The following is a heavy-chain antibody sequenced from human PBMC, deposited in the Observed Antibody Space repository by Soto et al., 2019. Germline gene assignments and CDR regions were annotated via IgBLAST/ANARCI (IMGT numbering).Heavy chain of an antibody. V-gene: IGHV3-30*18. CDR1: GFTFSNFG. J-gene: IGHJ3*02. CDR3: AKDKLSSTDAFDS. Sequence: QVQLVESGGGVVQPGRSLRLSCAASGFTFSNFGMHWVRQAPGKGLEWVALISYDGSNKYYADSVKGRFTISRDTSKNSRYLQMSSLRADDTAVYYCAKDKLSSTDAFDSWGQGTMVTVSS. CDR2: ISYDGSNK.